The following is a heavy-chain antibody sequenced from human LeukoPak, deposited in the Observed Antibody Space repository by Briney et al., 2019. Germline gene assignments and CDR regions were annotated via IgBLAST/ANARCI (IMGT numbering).Heavy chain of an antibody. Sequence: GGSLRLSCAASGFTFSNAWMSWVRQAPGKGLEWVGRIKSKTDGGTTDYAAPVKGRFTISRDDSKNTLYLQMKSLKTEDTAVYYCTTGPDYGDYSYFGYWGQGTLVTVSS. D-gene: IGHD4-17*01. CDR2: IKSKTDGGTT. CDR3: TTGPDYGDYSYFGY. CDR1: GFTFSNAW. V-gene: IGHV3-15*01. J-gene: IGHJ4*02.